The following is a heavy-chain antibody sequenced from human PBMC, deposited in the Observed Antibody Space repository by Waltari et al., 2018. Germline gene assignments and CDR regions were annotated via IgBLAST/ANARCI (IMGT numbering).Heavy chain of an antibody. CDR1: GFAFSDSA. J-gene: IGHJ3*02. CDR2: ISHTSKTI. Sequence: EVQLMQSGGGLLPPGGSLTLSCPASGFAFSDSAFNWGRQAPGRGLEWLSYISHTSKTIYYADSVKGRLTVSRDNAKNSLYLQMNSLSAEDTAVYFWAKSSGFYLRSDTFDMWGQGTRVTVSS. V-gene: IGHV3-48*01. D-gene: IGHD3-3*01. CDR3: AKSSGFYLRSDTFDM.